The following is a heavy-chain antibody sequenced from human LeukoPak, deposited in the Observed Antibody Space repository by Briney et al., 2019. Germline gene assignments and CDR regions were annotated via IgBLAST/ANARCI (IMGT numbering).Heavy chain of an antibody. J-gene: IGHJ4*02. Sequence: KSSETLSLTCAVYGGSFSGYYWSWIRQPPGEGLEWIGEINHSGSTNYNPSLKSRVTISVDTSKNQFSLKLSSVTAADTAVYYCARGPSIVVVPAAFLYDYWGQGTLVTVSS. CDR3: ARGPSIVVVPAAFLYDY. V-gene: IGHV4-34*01. CDR2: INHSGST. D-gene: IGHD2-2*01. CDR1: GGSFSGYY.